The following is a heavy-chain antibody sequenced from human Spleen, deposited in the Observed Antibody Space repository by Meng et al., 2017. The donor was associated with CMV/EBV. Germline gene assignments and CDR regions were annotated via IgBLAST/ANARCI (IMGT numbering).Heavy chain of an antibody. Sequence: SETLSLTCSVSGGSISSSSYYWGWIRQPPGKGLEWIGSIYYSGSTYYNPSLKSRVTISVDTSKNQFSLKLSSVTAADTAVHYCARLDNLGTASFDYWDQGTRVTVSS. V-gene: IGHV4-39*01. J-gene: IGHJ4*02. D-gene: IGHD6-13*01. CDR3: ARLDNLGTASFDY. CDR1: GGSISSSSYY. CDR2: IYYSGST.